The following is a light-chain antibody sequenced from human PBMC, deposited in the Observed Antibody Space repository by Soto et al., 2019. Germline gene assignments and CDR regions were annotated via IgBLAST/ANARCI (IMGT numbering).Light chain of an antibody. CDR1: QSVSNY. Sequence: EIVLTQSPATLSLSPGERATLSCRASQSVSNYLAWYQQKPGQAPRLLIYDASNRATDIPARFSGSGSGTEFTLTISSLQPEDLATYYCQQLNSYHPITFGQGTRLEIK. J-gene: IGKJ5*01. CDR3: QQLNSYHPIT. V-gene: IGKV3-11*01. CDR2: DAS.